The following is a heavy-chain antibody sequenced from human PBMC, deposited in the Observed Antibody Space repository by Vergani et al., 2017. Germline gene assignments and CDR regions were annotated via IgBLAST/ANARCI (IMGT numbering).Heavy chain of an antibody. V-gene: IGHV3-15*01. CDR2: IRSKNDGGTA. Sequence: EVQVVESGGGLIKPGGSLRLSCVVSGITFKNAWINWVRQAPGKGLEWIGRIRSKNDGGTADYAAPLKGRFTISSDDSKDSAFLLVNNLKTEDTAVYFCYTDYHDYWGQGTLVTVSS. J-gene: IGHJ4*02. CDR1: GITFKNAW. CDR3: YTDYHDY. D-gene: IGHD2-2*02.